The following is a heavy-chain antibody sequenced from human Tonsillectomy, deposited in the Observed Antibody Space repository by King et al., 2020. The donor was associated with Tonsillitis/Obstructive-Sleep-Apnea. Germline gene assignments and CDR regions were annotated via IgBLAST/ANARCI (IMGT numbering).Heavy chain of an antibody. CDR2: IRSKAYGGTT. V-gene: IGHV3-49*04. Sequence: EVQLVESGGGLVQPGRSLRLSCTASGFTIGDYAMSWVRQAPGKGLGWVGFIRSKAYGGTTEYAESVKGRFTISRDDSNSIAYLQMNSLKTEDTAVYYCIRVHSVTAYPYWYFDLWGRGTLVTVSS. CDR1: GFTIGDYA. J-gene: IGHJ2*01. D-gene: IGHD2-21*02. CDR3: IRVHSVTAYPYWYFDL.